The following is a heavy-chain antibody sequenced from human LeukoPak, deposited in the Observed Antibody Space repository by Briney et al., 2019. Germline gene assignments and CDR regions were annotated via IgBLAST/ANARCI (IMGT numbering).Heavy chain of an antibody. V-gene: IGHV4-34*01. CDR1: GGSFSGYY. CDR2: INHSGST. Sequence: SETLSLTCAVYGGSFSGYYWSWIRQPPGKGLEWIGEINHSGSTNYNPSLKSRVTISVDTSKNQFSLRLRSVTAADTAVYYCARAENGWYYFDYWGQGTLVTVSS. J-gene: IGHJ4*02. CDR3: ARAENGWYYFDY. D-gene: IGHD6-19*01.